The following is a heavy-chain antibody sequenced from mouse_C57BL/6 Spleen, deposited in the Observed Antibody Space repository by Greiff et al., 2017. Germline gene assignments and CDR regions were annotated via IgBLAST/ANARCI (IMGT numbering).Heavy chain of an antibody. CDR2: IYPSDSET. CDR3: ARGGNYGNYLFAY. V-gene: IGHV1-61*01. D-gene: IGHD2-1*01. J-gene: IGHJ3*01. Sequence: QVQLQQPGAELVRPGSSVKLSCKASGYTFTSYWMDWVKQRPGQGLEWIGNIYPSDSETHYNQKVKDKATLTVDKSSSTAYMQLSSLTSEDSAVYFCARGGNYGNYLFAYWGQGTLGTVSA. CDR1: GYTFTSYW.